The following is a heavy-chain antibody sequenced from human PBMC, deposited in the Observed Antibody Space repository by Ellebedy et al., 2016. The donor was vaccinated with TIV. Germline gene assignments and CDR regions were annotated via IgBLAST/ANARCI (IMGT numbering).Heavy chain of an antibody. J-gene: IGHJ4*02. CDR2: IGASGGDT. CDR1: GFTFSSYT. V-gene: IGHV3-23*01. Sequence: GESLKISXAASGFTFSSYTMSWVRQAPGKGLEWVSAIGASGGDTYYADSVKGRFTISRDNSKNTLYLQINSLRAEDTAVYYCAKARGSSSFFDYWGQGTLVTVSS. D-gene: IGHD6-6*01. CDR3: AKARGSSSFFDY.